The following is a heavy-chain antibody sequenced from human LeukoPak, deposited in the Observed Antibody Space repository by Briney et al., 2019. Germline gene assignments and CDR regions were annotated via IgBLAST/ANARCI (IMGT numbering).Heavy chain of an antibody. CDR3: ARLSSVQLLQIGAFDI. CDR2: IYLGDSDT. D-gene: IGHD2-15*01. CDR1: GYSFTSYW. Sequence: GESLKISCKGSGYSFTSYWIGWVRQMPGKGLEWMGIIYLGDSDTRYSPSFQGQVTISADKSISTAYLQWSSLKASDTAMYYCARLSSVQLLQIGAFDIWGQGTMVTVSS. J-gene: IGHJ3*02. V-gene: IGHV5-51*01.